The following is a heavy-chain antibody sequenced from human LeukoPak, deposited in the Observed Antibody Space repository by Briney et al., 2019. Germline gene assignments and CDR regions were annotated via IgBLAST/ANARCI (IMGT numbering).Heavy chain of an antibody. CDR2: INHSGST. CDR3: ARRGYYDSSGYYYSKRYYFDY. CDR1: GGSFSGYY. D-gene: IGHD3-22*01. Sequence: SETLSLTCAVYGGSFSGYYWSWIRQPPGKGLEWIGEINHSGSTNYNPSLKSRVTISVDTSKNQFSLKLSSVTAADTAVYYCARRGYYDSSGYYYSKRYYFDYWGQGTLVTVSS. J-gene: IGHJ4*02. V-gene: IGHV4-34*01.